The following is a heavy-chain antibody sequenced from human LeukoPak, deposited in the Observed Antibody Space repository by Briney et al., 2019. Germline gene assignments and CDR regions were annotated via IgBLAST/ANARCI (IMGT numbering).Heavy chain of an antibody. CDR1: GYTFTSYY. J-gene: IGHJ5*02. V-gene: IGHV1-46*01. Sequence: ASVKVSCKASGYTFTSYYMHWVRQAPGQGLEWMGIINPSNGNTGYTPKFQGRVTMTRDMSTSTVYMELSSLRSEDTAVYYCARTIAAAGHENWFDPWGQGTLVTVSS. CDR2: INPSNGNT. CDR3: ARTIAAAGHENWFDP. D-gene: IGHD6-13*01.